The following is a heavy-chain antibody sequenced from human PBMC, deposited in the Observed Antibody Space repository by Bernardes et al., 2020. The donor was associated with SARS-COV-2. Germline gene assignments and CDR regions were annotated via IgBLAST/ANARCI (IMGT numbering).Heavy chain of an antibody. CDR2: INHSGST. V-gene: IGHV4-34*01. CDR1: GGSFSDYY. J-gene: IGHJ4*02. CDR3: ARSGGGIPRRVYFDY. D-gene: IGHD3-16*02. Sequence: TLSLTFAVYGGSFSDYYWGWIRQPPGKGLEWIGEINHSGSTNYNPSLKGRVTISVDTSKNQFSLKLSSVTAADTALYYCARSGGGIPRRVYFDYWGQGTLVTVSS.